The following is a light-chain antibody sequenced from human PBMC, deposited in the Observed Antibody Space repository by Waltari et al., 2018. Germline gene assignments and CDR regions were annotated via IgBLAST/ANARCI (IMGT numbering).Light chain of an antibody. CDR2: KAS. Sequence: IQMTQSPSTLSASVGDRVSITCRASQSILTWLAWYQQKPGKAPKLLIYKASNLQSGVPSRFSGSGSGTEFTLTISSLQPDDFATYYCQQYSTHYTFGQGTKVE. CDR1: QSILTW. J-gene: IGKJ2*01. CDR3: QQYSTHYT. V-gene: IGKV1-5*03.